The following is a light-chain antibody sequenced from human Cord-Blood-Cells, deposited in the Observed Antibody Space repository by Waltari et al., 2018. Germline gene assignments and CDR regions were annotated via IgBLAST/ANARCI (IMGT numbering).Light chain of an antibody. CDR2: DVS. J-gene: IGLJ1*01. V-gene: IGLV2-14*01. Sequence: QSALTQPASVSGSPAQSITISCTGTRSDVGGYNYVSWYQQHPGKAPKLMIYDVSNRPSGVSNRFSGSKSGNTASLTISGLQAEDEADYYCSSYTSSSTLFGTGTKVTVL. CDR1: RSDVGGYNY. CDR3: SSYTSSSTL.